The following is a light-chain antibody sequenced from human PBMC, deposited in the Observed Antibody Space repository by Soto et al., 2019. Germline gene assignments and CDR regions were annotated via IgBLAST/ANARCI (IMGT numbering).Light chain of an antibody. J-gene: IGKJ2*01. CDR1: QCVSSN. CDR3: QQYNNWPPKQYT. CDR2: GAS. Sequence: EIVMTQSPATLSVSPGERATLSCRASQCVSSNLAWYQHKPGQAPRLLIYGASTRATGIPARFSASGSGTEFSLTISSLHSEDFAVYYCQQYNNWPPKQYTFGQGTKLEIK. V-gene: IGKV3-15*01.